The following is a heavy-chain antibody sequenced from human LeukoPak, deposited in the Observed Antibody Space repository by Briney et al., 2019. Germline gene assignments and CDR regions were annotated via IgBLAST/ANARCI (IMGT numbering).Heavy chain of an antibody. Sequence: SETLSLTCTVSGGSISSYYWSWLRQPAGNGLEWIGRIYTSGSTNYNPSLKSRVTMSVATSKNQFSLKLSSVAAADTAVYYCARDKGEYCGGDCYPNAFDIWGQGTMVTVSS. CDR1: GGSISSYY. CDR3: ARDKGEYCGGDCYPNAFDI. V-gene: IGHV4-4*07. J-gene: IGHJ3*02. D-gene: IGHD2-21*01. CDR2: IYTSGST.